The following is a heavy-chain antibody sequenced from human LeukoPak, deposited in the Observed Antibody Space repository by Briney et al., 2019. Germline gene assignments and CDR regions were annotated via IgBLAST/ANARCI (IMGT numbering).Heavy chain of an antibody. CDR2: IYTSGST. CDR1: GGSISSYY. V-gene: IGHV4-4*07. J-gene: IGHJ4*02. D-gene: IGHD4-17*01. CDR3: ARGTVTMEYYFDY. Sequence: PSETLSLTCTVSGGSISSYYWSWIQQPAGKGLERIGRIYTSGSTNYNPSLKSRVTMSVDTSKNQFSLKLSSVTAADTAVYYCARGTVTMEYYFDYWGQGTLVTVSS.